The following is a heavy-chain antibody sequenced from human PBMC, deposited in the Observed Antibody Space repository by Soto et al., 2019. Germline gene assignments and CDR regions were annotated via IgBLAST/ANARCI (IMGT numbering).Heavy chain of an antibody. CDR2: IIPIFGTA. Sequence: SVKVSCKASGGTFSSYAISWVRQAPGQGLEWMGGIIPIFGTANYAQKFQGRVTITADESTSTAYMELSSLRSEDTAVYYCSRGVATIRHYYYGMDVWGQGTTVTVSS. J-gene: IGHJ6*02. CDR1: GGTFSSYA. D-gene: IGHD5-12*01. CDR3: SRGVATIRHYYYGMDV. V-gene: IGHV1-69*13.